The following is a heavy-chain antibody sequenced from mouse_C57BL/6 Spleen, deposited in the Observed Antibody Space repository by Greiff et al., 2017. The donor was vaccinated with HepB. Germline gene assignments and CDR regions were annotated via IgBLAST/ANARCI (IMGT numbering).Heavy chain of an antibody. CDR3: VRHWHYGSREAMDY. Sequence: DVMLVESGGGLVQPKGSLKLSCAASGFSFNTYAMNWVRQAPGKGLEWVARIRSKSNNYATYYADSVKDRFTISRDDSESMLYLQMNNLETEDTAMYYCVRHWHYGSREAMDYWGQGTSVTVSS. CDR1: GFSFNTYA. CDR2: IRSKSNNYAT. D-gene: IGHD1-1*01. J-gene: IGHJ4*01. V-gene: IGHV10-1*01.